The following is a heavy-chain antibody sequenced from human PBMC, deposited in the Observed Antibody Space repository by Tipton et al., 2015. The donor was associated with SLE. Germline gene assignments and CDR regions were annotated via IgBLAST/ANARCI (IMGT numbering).Heavy chain of an antibody. D-gene: IGHD2/OR15-2a*01. Sequence: TLSLTCTVSGGSVSSGSYYWSWIRQPPGKGLEWIGYIYYSGSTNYNPSLKSRVTISVDTSKNQFSLKLGSVTAADTAVYYCASNNRDYFDYWGQGTLVTVSS. CDR2: IYYSGST. CDR3: ASNNRDYFDY. J-gene: IGHJ4*02. V-gene: IGHV4-61*01. CDR1: GGSVSSGSYY.